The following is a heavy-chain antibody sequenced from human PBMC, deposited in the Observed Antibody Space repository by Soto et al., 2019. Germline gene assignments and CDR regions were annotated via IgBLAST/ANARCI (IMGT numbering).Heavy chain of an antibody. V-gene: IGHV6-1*01. D-gene: IGHD1-7*01. CDR2: TYYRSKWYN. J-gene: IGHJ2*01. Sequence: SQTLSLTCAISGDSISTNSAAWNWIRQSPSRGLEWLGRTYYRSKWYNDYAVSVKSRITINPDTSNNQFSLQLNSVPPEDTAVYYCARDRLELLGPWYFDVWGRGTLVTVSS. CDR3: ARDRLELLGPWYFDV. CDR1: GDSISTNSAA.